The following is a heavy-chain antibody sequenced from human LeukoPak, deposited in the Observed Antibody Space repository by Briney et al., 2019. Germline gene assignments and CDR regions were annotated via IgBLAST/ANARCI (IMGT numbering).Heavy chain of an antibody. Sequence: GTSLRLSCAASGFTFSTYGMHWVRQAPGKGLEWVGVISYDGSDKYYADSVEGLFTISRDNSNNILYLQVNSLRAEDTAVYYCARGPYYGSETFDYWGQGTLVTVSS. D-gene: IGHD3-10*01. V-gene: IGHV3-30*03. CDR1: GFTFSTYG. CDR2: ISYDGSDK. CDR3: ARGPYYGSETFDY. J-gene: IGHJ4*02.